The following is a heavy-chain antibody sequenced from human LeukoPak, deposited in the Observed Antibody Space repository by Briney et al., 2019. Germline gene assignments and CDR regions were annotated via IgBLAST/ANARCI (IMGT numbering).Heavy chain of an antibody. CDR2: IYSGGST. CDR3: ARGPLYGDSGY. J-gene: IGHJ4*02. V-gene: IGHV3-53*01. CDR1: GFTVSSNY. D-gene: IGHD3-3*01. Sequence: GGSLRLSCAASGFTVSSNYMNWVRQAPRKGLEWVSVIYSGGSTYYADSVKGRFTISRDNSKNTLYLQMNSLRAEDTAVYYCARGPLYGDSGYWGQGTLVTVSS.